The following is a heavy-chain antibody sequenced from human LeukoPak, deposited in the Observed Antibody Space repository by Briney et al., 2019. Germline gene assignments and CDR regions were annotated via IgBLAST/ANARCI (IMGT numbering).Heavy chain of an antibody. CDR1: GFTFSSQL. J-gene: IGHJ5*02. D-gene: IGHD3-3*01. V-gene: IGHV3-7*03. Sequence: GGSLRLSCAASGFTFSSQLMTWVRQAPGKGLEWVANIYPDGREKYYADAVKGRFTISRDNAKNSLYLQMNSLRAEDTAVYYCARELSATYYDFWSGYQNERNWFDPWGQGTLVTVSS. CDR3: ARELSATYYDFWSGYQNERNWFDP. CDR2: IYPDGREK.